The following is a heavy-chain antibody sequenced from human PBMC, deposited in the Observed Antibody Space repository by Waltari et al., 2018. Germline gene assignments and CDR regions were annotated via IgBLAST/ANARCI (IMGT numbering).Heavy chain of an antibody. CDR3: ARDASSSSIYYYMDV. J-gene: IGHJ6*03. Sequence: EVQLVESGGGLVQPGGSLRLSCAASGFTFSSYSMNWVRQAPGKGLEWVSYISSSSSTIYYADSVKGRFTISRDNAKNSLYLQMNSLRAEDTAVYYCARDASSSSIYYYMDVWGKGTTVTVSS. CDR1: GFTFSSYS. D-gene: IGHD6-6*01. CDR2: ISSSSSTI. V-gene: IGHV3-48*01.